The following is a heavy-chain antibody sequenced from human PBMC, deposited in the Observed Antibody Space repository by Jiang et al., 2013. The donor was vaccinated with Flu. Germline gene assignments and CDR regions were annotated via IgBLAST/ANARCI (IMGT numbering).Heavy chain of an antibody. Sequence: PGLVKPSETLSLTCTVSGGSISSYYWSWIRQPPGKGLEWIGYIYYSGSTNYNPSLKSRVTISVDTSKNQFSLKLSSVTAADTAVYYCARGGCSGGSCYPYYFDYWGQGTLVTVSS. CDR3: ARGGCSGGSCYPYYFDY. D-gene: IGHD2-15*01. J-gene: IGHJ4*02. CDR2: IYYSGST. V-gene: IGHV4-59*01. CDR1: GGSISSYY.